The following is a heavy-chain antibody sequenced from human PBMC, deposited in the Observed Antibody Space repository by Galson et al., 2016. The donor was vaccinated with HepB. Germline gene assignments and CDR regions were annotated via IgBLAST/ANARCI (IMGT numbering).Heavy chain of an antibody. D-gene: IGHD3-22*01. CDR3: ARQGGDYYDSSTYYPYYFDS. CDR1: GGSLRNHY. CDR2: IYHSGRT. Sequence: SETLSLTCSVSGGSLRNHYWSWIRQSPGKGLEWIGYIYHSGRTNYSPSLRSRVTISIDTSMTQFSLKLRSVTAADTAVYYCARQGGDYYDSSTYYPYYFDSWGQGTLVTVSP. V-gene: IGHV4-59*11. J-gene: IGHJ4*02.